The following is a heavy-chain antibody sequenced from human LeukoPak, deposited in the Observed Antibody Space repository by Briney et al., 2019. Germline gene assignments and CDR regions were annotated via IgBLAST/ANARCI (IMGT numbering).Heavy chain of an antibody. Sequence: PSETLSLTCTVSGGSISSYYWTWIRQPPGKGLEWIGSIYYSGSTYYNPSLKSRVTISVDTSKNQFSLKLSSVTAADTAVCYCARRVGYCSSTSCLGYNWFDPWGQGTLVTVSS. V-gene: IGHV4-59*05. J-gene: IGHJ5*02. CDR2: IYYSGST. CDR1: GGSISSYY. CDR3: ARRVGYCSSTSCLGYNWFDP. D-gene: IGHD2-2*01.